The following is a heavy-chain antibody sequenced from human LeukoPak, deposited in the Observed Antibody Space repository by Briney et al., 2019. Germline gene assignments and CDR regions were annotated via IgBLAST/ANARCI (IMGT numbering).Heavy chain of an antibody. V-gene: IGHV3-30-3*01. J-gene: IGHJ4*02. Sequence: GRSLRLSCAASGFTFSSYAMHWVRQAPGKGLEWVAVISCDGSNKYYADSVKGRFTISRDNSKNTLYLQMNGLRAEDTAVYYCARGRSGYYYFDYWGQGTLVTVSS. D-gene: IGHD3-22*01. CDR1: GFTFSSYA. CDR2: ISCDGSNK. CDR3: ARGRSGYYYFDY.